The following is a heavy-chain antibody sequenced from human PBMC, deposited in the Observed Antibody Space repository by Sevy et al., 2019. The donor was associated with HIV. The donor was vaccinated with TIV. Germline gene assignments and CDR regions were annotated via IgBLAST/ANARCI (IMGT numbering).Heavy chain of an antibody. D-gene: IGHD3-22*01. CDR1: GGSISSGGYY. Sequence: SETLSLTCTVSGGSISSGGYYWSWIRQHPGKGLEWIGYIYYSGSTYYNPSLKSRVTISVDTSKNQFSLKLSSVTAADTAVYYCARDYYDSSGYEGYWFDPGGQGTLVTVSS. CDR3: ARDYYDSSGYEGYWFDP. V-gene: IGHV4-31*03. J-gene: IGHJ5*02. CDR2: IYYSGST.